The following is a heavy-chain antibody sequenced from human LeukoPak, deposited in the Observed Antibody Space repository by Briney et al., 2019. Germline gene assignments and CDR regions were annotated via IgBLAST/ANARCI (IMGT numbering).Heavy chain of an antibody. CDR3: ARALRFLEVDY. CDR1: VFTFSRYW. J-gene: IGHJ4*02. D-gene: IGHD3-3*01. V-gene: IGHV3-74*01. CDR2: ISSDGSST. Sequence: GGSLRLSCAACVFTFSRYWMHWVRQAPGKGLVWVSRISSDGSSTSYADSVKGRFTISRDNAKNTLYLQMNSLRAEDTAVYYCARALRFLEVDYWGQGTLVTVSS.